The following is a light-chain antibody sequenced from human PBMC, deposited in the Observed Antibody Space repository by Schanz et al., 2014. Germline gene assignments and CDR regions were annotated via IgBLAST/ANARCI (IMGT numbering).Light chain of an antibody. V-gene: IGKV3-20*01. CDR2: GAS. CDR3: QQYGSSPWT. Sequence: EIVLTQSPGTLSLSPGERATLSCRASQSLGSSYLAWYQQKPGQAPRLLIYGASTRATGIPARFSGSGSGTDFTLTISRLEPEDFAVYYCQQYGSSPWTFGQGTKVEIK. J-gene: IGKJ1*01. CDR1: QSLGSSY.